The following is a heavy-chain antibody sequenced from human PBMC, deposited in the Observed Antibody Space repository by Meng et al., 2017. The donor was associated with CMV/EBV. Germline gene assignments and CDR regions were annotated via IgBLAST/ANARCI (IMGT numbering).Heavy chain of an antibody. Sequence: KGSVYSFPSYWISWVRQMPGKGLEWMGRIDPSDSYTNYSPSFQGHVTISTDKSISTAYLQWSSLKASDTAMYYCARAIVPAVSWFDPWGQGTLVTVSS. D-gene: IGHD2-2*01. J-gene: IGHJ5*02. CDR1: VYSFPSYW. CDR2: IDPSDSYT. CDR3: ARAIVPAVSWFDP. V-gene: IGHV5-10-1*01.